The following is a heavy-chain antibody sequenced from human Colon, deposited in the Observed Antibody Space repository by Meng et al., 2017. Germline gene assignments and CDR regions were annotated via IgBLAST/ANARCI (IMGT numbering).Heavy chain of an antibody. J-gene: IGHJ5*02. CDR1: GFTFSSYW. CDR3: ARGVGGRELDLYH. Sequence: GGSLRLSCAASGFTFSSYWMHWVRQAPGKGLEWVSRMKNDEGSISYGDSVKGRFTISRDNAKDTLYLQMNSLRGDDTAMYYCARGVGGRELDLYHWGQGTLVTVSS. CDR2: MKNDEGSI. V-gene: IGHV3-74*01. D-gene: IGHD3-16*01.